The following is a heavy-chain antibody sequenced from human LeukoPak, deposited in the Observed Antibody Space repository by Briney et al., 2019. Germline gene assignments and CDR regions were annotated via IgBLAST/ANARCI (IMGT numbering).Heavy chain of an antibody. CDR2: INHSGST. Sequence: PSETLSLTCAVYGGSFSGYYWSWIRQPPAKGLEWMGEINHSGSTNYNPSLKSRVTISVDTSKNQFSLKLSSVTAAGTAVYYCARALVGYYDSGGYYIFDYWGQGTLVTVSS. CDR3: ARALVGYYDSGGYYIFDY. CDR1: GGSFSGYY. V-gene: IGHV4-34*01. D-gene: IGHD3-22*01. J-gene: IGHJ4*02.